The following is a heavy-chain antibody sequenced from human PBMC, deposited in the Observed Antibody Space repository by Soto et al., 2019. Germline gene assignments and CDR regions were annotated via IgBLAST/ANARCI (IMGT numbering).Heavy chain of an antibody. V-gene: IGHV3-21*01. CDR2: ISSSSSYI. J-gene: IGHJ6*02. CDR1: GFTFSSYS. D-gene: IGHD2-2*01. CDR3: ARGGYCSSTSCYLGYYYGMDV. Sequence: PVGSLRLSCAASGFTFSSYSMNWVRQAPGKGLEWVSSISSSSSYIYYADSVKGRFTISRDNAKNSLYLQMNSLRAEDTAAYYCARGGYCSSTSCYLGYYYGMDVWGQGTTVTVSS.